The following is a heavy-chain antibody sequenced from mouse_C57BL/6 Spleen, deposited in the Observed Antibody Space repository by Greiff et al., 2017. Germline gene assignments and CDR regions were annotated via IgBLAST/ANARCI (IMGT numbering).Heavy chain of an antibody. V-gene: IGHV1-82*01. CDR2: IYPGDGDT. D-gene: IGHD1-1*01. CDR1: GYAFSSSW. Sequence: QVQLQQSGPELVKPGASVKISCKASGYAFSSSWMNWVKQRPGKGLEWIGRIYPGDGDTNYNGKFKGKATLTADKSSSTADMQLSSLTSEDSAVYFCARSGLLYYFDYWGQGTSVTVSS. J-gene: IGHJ4*01. CDR3: ARSGLLYYFDY.